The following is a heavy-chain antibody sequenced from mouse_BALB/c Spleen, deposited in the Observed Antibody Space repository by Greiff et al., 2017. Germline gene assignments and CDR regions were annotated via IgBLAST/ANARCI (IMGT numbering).Heavy chain of an antibody. D-gene: IGHD1-1*01. J-gene: IGHJ2*01. Sequence: QVQLQQPGADLVRPGDSLKLSCKASGYTFTSYWINWVKQRPGQGLEWIGNIYPSDSYTNYNQKFKDKTTLTVDKSSSTVDMQLSSLTSEDSAVSYYKRNYYGNHYVDDWGQGTTLTVSS. CDR3: KRNYYGNHYVDD. V-gene: IGHV1-69*01. CDR2: IYPSDSYT. CDR1: GYTFTSYW.